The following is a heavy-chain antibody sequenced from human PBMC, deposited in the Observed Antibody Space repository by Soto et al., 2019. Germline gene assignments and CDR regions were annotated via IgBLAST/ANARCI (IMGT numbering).Heavy chain of an antibody. V-gene: IGHV2-26*01. CDR3: ARIRIAVAGTDPGYYYYCGMDV. Sequence: QVTLKESGPVLVKPTETLTLTCTVSGFSLSNARMGVSWIRQPPGKALEWLAHIFSNDEKSYSTSLKSRLTISKDNSKSQVVLTITNIDPVDRATYYCARIRIAVAGTDPGYYYYCGMDVWGQGTTVTVSS. D-gene: IGHD6-19*01. J-gene: IGHJ6*02. CDR2: IFSNDEK. CDR1: GFSLSNARMG.